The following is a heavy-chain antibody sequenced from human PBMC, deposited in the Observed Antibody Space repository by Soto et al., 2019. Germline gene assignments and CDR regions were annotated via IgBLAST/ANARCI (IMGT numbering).Heavy chain of an antibody. D-gene: IGHD3-3*01. J-gene: IGHJ6*02. CDR1: GGSFSGYS. CDR3: ARARFDSWSHTYYGLDV. Sequence: SETLSLTCAVYGGSFSGYSWTWLRQPPGKGLEWIGEINHSGTTDYNPALKSRVTMSADTSKNQFSLRMTSVTAADTAVYYCARARFDSWSHTYYGLDVWGQGTTVTVSS. V-gene: IGHV4-34*01. CDR2: INHSGTT.